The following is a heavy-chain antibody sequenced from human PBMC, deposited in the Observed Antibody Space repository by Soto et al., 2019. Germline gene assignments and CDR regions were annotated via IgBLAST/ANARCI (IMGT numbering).Heavy chain of an antibody. CDR3: AKLIPAARGNNWLDP. V-gene: IGHV3-23*01. J-gene: IGHJ5*02. Sequence: GGSLRLSCAASGFTFSRYAMSWVRQAPGKGLEWVSAISGSGGSTYYADSVKGRFTISRDNSKNTLYLQMNSLRAEDTAVYYCAKLIPAARGNNWLDPWGQGTLVTVSS. CDR2: ISGSGGST. D-gene: IGHD2-2*01. CDR1: GFTFSRYA.